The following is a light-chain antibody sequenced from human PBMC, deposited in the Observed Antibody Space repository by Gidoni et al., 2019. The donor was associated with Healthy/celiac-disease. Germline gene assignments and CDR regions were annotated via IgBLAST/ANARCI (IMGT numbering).Light chain of an antibody. J-gene: IGKJ2*01. CDR2: GAS. V-gene: IGKV3-20*01. Sequence: EIVLTQSPGTLSLSPGERATLSCRASQSVSSSYLAWYQQKPGQAPRLLIYGASSRATGIPDGFSGSGSGTDFTLTISRLEPEDFAVYYCQQYGSSPGYTFGQGTKLEIK. CDR1: QSVSSSY. CDR3: QQYGSSPGYT.